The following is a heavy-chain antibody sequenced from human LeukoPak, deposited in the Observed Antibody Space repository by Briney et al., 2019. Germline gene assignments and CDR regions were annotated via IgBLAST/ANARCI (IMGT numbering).Heavy chain of an antibody. CDR1: GGSFSGYY. D-gene: IGHD1-26*01. CDR3: ARGTDIGGSYLMDV. CDR2: IYYSGST. Sequence: SETLSLTCAVYGGSFSGYYWSWIRQPPGKGLEWIGYIYYSGSTNYNPSLKSRVTISVDTSKNQFSLKLSSVTAADTAVYYCARGTDIGGSYLMDVWGKGTTVTISS. V-gene: IGHV4-59*01. J-gene: IGHJ6*04.